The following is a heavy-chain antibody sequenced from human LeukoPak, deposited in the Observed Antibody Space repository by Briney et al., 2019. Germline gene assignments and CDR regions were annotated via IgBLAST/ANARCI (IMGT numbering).Heavy chain of an antibody. D-gene: IGHD6-19*01. CDR2: IDNDGNT. CDR3: VGSIGWPAY. J-gene: IGHJ4*02. CDR1: GLSFNNCW. V-gene: IGHV3-74*03. Sequence: PGGSLRLSCAASGLSFNNCWMHWVRQAPGKGLERDSRIDNDGNTKYADSVKGRFTISRDNAKNTLYLQMNSLRADDTAVYYCVGSIGWPAYWGQGSLVTVSS.